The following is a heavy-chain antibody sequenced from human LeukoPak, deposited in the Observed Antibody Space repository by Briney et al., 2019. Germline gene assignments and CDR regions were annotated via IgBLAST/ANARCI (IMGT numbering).Heavy chain of an antibody. J-gene: IGHJ3*02. Sequence: SETLSLTCAVYGGSFSGYYWSWIRQPPGKGLEWIGEINHSGSTNYNPSLKSRVTISVDTSKNQFSLKLSSVTAADTAVYYCAGYQNYYDSSGYYRIDAFGIWGQGTMVTVSS. CDR1: GGSFSGYY. V-gene: IGHV4-34*01. CDR3: AGYQNYYDSSGYYRIDAFGI. D-gene: IGHD3-22*01. CDR2: INHSGST.